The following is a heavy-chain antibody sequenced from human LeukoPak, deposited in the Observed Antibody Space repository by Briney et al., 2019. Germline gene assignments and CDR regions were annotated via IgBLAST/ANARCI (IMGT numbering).Heavy chain of an antibody. J-gene: IGHJ4*02. Sequence: GGSLRLSCAASGFTFSSYAMNWVRQAPGKGLEWVSAISGSGGSTYYADSVKGRFTISRDNSKNTLYLQMNSLRAEDTAVYFCAKRYYQDSSGYLGSVDYWGQGTLVTVSS. CDR1: GFTFSSYA. D-gene: IGHD3-22*01. CDR2: ISGSGGST. CDR3: AKRYYQDSSGYLGSVDY. V-gene: IGHV3-23*01.